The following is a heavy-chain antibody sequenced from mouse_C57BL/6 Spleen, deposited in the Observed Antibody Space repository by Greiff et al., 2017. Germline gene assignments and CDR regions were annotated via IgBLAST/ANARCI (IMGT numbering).Heavy chain of an antibody. CDR2: INPGSGGT. D-gene: IGHD6-1*01. CDR1: GYAFTNYL. J-gene: IGHJ4*01. CDR3: ARPAARYYAMDY. Sequence: VQLQQSGAELVRPGTSVKVSCKASGYAFTNYLIGWVKQRPGQGLEWIGVINPGSGGTNYNENCKGKATLTADKSSSTAYMQLSSLTSEDSAVYFCARPAARYYAMDYWGQGTSVTVSS. V-gene: IGHV1-54*01.